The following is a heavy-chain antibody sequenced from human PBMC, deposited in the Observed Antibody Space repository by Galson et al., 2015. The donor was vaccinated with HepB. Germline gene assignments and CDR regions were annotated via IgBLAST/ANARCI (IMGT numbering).Heavy chain of an antibody. V-gene: IGHV3-11*05. CDR3: ARVIQAYSSGTSYYFDY. CDR2: ISSSSSYT. Sequence: SLRLSCAASGFTFSDYYMSWIRQAPGKGLEWVSYISSSSSYTNYADSVKGRFTISRDNAKNSLYLQMNSLRAEDTAVYYCARVIQAYSSGTSYYFDYWGQGTLVTVSS. J-gene: IGHJ4*02. D-gene: IGHD6-19*01. CDR1: GFTFSDYY.